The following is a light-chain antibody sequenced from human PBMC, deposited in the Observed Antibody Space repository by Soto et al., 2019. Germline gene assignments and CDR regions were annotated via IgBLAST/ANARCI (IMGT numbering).Light chain of an antibody. CDR2: KAS. V-gene: IGKV1-5*03. J-gene: IGKJ1*01. CDR3: QHYNSYSEA. Sequence: DIQMTQSPSTLSGSVGDRVTINCRASQTISSWLAWYQQKTGKDPKLLIYKASTLKSGVPSRFSGSGSGTDFTLTISSLHPDDFATYYCQHYNSYSEAFGQGTKGDIK. CDR1: QTISSW.